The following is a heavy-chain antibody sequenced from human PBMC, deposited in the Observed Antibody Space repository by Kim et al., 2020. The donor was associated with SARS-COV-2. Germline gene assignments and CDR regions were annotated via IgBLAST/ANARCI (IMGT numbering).Heavy chain of an antibody. V-gene: IGHV4-39*01. CDR3: ARGLYSGGWHQFDF. D-gene: IGHD6-19*01. J-gene: IGHJ4*02. Sequence: SETLSLTCTVSGGSISSSHYWGWIRQPPGKGLEWIGNIYYSGTTNYKPSLQSRVSISVDTSKNQLSLKLSSVTAADTAVYFCARGLYSGGWHQFDFWGQGTLVTVSS. CDR2: IYYSGTT. CDR1: GGSISSSHY.